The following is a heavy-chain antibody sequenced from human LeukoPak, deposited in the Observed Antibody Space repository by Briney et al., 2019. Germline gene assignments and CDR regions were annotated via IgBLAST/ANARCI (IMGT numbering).Heavy chain of an antibody. V-gene: IGHV3-33*01. CDR1: GSTFSSYG. J-gene: IGHJ4*02. Sequence: QAGGSLRLSCAASGSTFSSYGMHWVRQAPGKGLEWVAVIWYDGSNKYYADSVKGRFTISRDNSKNTLYLQMNSLRAEDTAVYYCARDDSSGYYFGPFDYWGQGTLVTVSS. CDR3: ARDDSSGYYFGPFDY. D-gene: IGHD3-22*01. CDR2: IWYDGSNK.